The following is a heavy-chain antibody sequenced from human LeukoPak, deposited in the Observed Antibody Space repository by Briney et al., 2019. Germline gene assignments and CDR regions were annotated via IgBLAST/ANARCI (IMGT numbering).Heavy chain of an antibody. D-gene: IGHD6-13*01. J-gene: IGHJ6*02. Sequence: ASVKVSCKASGYSFTSYAINWVRQAPGQGPEWVGWISAYNGNTDYAQKVQGRVTMTTDASTSTAHMELVSLTSDDTAVYYCARDPLRSTWSTYNNAMDVWGQGTTVTVS. CDR1: GYSFTSYA. CDR3: ARDPLRSTWSTYNNAMDV. CDR2: ISAYNGNT. V-gene: IGHV1-18*04.